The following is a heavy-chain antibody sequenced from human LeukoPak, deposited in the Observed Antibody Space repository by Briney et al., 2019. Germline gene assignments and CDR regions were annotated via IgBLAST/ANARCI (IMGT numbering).Heavy chain of an antibody. J-gene: IGHJ4*02. CDR1: GGSISSYY. Sequence: KPSETLSLTCTVSGGSISSYYWSWIRQPPGKGLEWIGHIYYTGSTNYNPSLKSRVTISVDTSKNQFSLRLSSVTAADTAVYYCARGRTFDNWGQGTLVTVSS. CDR2: IYYTGST. CDR3: ARGRTFDN. V-gene: IGHV4-59*01.